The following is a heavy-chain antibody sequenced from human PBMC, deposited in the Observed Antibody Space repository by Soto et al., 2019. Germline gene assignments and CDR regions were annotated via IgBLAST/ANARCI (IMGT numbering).Heavy chain of an antibody. J-gene: IGHJ4*02. D-gene: IGHD7-27*01. CDR1: AFTFSIFA. CDR3: AKEVSLGSTVDLGY. V-gene: IGHV3-23*01. Sequence: LXLSCAASAFTFSIFAMSWVRQSPGKGLEWVSTISGSGGSTYYADAVKGRFTISRDNSMGTLYLQMKSLRVEDTAIYYCAKEVSLGSTVDLGYWGQGALVTVSS. CDR2: ISGSGGST.